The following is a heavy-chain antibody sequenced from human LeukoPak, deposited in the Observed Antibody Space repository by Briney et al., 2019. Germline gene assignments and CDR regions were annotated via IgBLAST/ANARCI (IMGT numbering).Heavy chain of an antibody. Sequence: SETLSLTCAVYGGSFSGYYWSWIRQPPGKGLEWIGEINHSGSTNYNPSLKSRVTISVGTSKNQFSLKLSSVTAADTAVYYCARASMQGQYDYWGQGTLVTVSS. D-gene: IGHD2-21*01. V-gene: IGHV4-34*01. CDR2: INHSGST. J-gene: IGHJ4*02. CDR3: ARASMQGQYDY. CDR1: GGSFSGYY.